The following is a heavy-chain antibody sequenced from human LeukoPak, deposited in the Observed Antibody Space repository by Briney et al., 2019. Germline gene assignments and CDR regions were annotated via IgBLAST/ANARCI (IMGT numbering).Heavy chain of an antibody. CDR3: AADFIIDVEQLVPQNFDY. CDR1: GFTFTSSA. Sequence: SVKVSCKASGFTFTSSAMQWVRQARGQRLEWIGWIVVGSGNTNYAQKFQERVTITRDMSTSTAYMELSSLRSEDTAVYYCAADFIIDVEQLVPQNFDYWGQGTLVAVSS. V-gene: IGHV1-58*02. CDR2: IVVGSGNT. D-gene: IGHD6-6*01. J-gene: IGHJ4*02.